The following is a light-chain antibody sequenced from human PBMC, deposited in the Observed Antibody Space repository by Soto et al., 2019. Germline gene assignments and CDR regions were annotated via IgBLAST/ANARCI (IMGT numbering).Light chain of an antibody. V-gene: IGKV1-5*03. CDR3: QQYNRYPLT. J-gene: IGKJ5*01. Sequence: DIQMTQSPSTLSASVGDRVTITCRASQTISSLLAWYQQKPGRAPTLLIYKASALESGVPSRFSGSGSGTECTLTISSLQPDDFATYYCQQYNRYPLTFGQRTRLEIK. CDR1: QTISSL. CDR2: KAS.